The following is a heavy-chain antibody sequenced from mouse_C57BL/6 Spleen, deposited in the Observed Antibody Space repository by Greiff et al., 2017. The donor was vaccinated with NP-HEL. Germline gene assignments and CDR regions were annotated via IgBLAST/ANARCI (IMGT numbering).Heavy chain of an antibody. Sequence: QVTLKECGPGILQPSQTLSLTCSFSGFSLSTSGMGLSWNRQPSGKGLEWLAHIYWDDDKRYNPSLKSRLITSKDTSRNQVFLKITSVDTADTATYYCARKDYYGSSYGYFDVWGTGTTVTVSS. V-gene: IGHV8-12*01. CDR3: ARKDYYGSSYGYFDV. D-gene: IGHD1-1*01. CDR2: IYWDDDK. CDR1: GFSLSTSGMG. J-gene: IGHJ1*03.